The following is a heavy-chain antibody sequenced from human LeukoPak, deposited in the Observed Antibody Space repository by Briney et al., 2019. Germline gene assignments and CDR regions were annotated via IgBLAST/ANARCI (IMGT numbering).Heavy chain of an antibody. V-gene: IGHV3-30-3*01. CDR1: GFTFSSYA. CDR2: ISYDGSNK. J-gene: IGHJ3*02. D-gene: IGHD3-22*01. CDR3: ARETRDYYDRPEAFDI. Sequence: GGSLRLSCAASGFTFSSYAMHWVRQAPGKGLEWVAVISYDGSNKYYADSVKGRFTISRDNSKNTLYLQMNSLRAEDTAVYYCARETRDYYDRPEAFDIWGQGTMVTVSS.